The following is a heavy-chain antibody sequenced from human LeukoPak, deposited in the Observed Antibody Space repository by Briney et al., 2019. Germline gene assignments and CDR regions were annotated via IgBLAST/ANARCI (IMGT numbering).Heavy chain of an antibody. Sequence: RAGGSLRLSCAASGFTFSRYPMSWVRQAPGKGLEWLSAISAGGGSTYYADSVKGRFTISRDNAKNSLYLQMSSLRAEDTGVYYCARRILSTSWTDSFDIWGQGTMVTVSS. CDR3: ARRILSTSWTDSFDI. CDR1: GFTFSRYP. J-gene: IGHJ3*02. CDR2: ISAGGGST. D-gene: IGHD2-2*01. V-gene: IGHV3-23*01.